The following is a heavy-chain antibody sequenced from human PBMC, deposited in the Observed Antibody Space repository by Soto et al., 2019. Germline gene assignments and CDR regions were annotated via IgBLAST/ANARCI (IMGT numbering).Heavy chain of an antibody. CDR3: ARDPVRHQLHPELYVDV. J-gene: IGHJ6*03. Sequence: QVHLVQSGAEVKKPGASVKVSCKASGYSFSTYATNWVRQAPGQGLEWMGWIHGDNGNTKYSQKLKGRVTITRDTSASTFTTYMELSSLRSEDKGVYYCARDPVRHQLHPELYVDVWGEETAVTVSS. D-gene: IGHD2-2*01. CDR1: GYSFSTYA. V-gene: IGHV1-3*01. CDR2: IHGDNGNT.